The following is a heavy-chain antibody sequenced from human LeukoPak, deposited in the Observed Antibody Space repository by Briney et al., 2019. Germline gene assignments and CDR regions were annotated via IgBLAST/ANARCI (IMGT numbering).Heavy chain of an antibody. D-gene: IGHD6-6*01. CDR3: AKEFYSSSSAFDY. CDR1: GFTFSSYG. J-gene: IGHJ4*02. V-gene: IGHV3-33*06. Sequence: PGGSLRLSCAASGFTFSSYGMHWVRQAPGKGLEWVAVIWYDGSNKYYADSVKGRFTISRDNSKNTLYLQMNSLRAEDTAVYYCAKEFYSSSSAFDYWAREPWSPSPQ. CDR2: IWYDGSNK.